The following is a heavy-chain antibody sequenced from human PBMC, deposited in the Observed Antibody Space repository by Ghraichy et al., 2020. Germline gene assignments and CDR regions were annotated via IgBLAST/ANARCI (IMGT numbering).Heavy chain of an antibody. D-gene: IGHD1-26*01. J-gene: IGHJ4*02. CDR2: IYYSGST. Sequence: SETLSLTCTVSGGSISSSSYYWGWIRQPPGKGLEWIGSIYYSGSTYYNPSLKSRVTISVDTSKNQFSLKLSSVTAADTAVYYCARVVGAPAVIDYWGQGTLVTVSS. CDR3: ARVVGAPAVIDY. CDR1: GGSISSSSYY. V-gene: IGHV4-39*01.